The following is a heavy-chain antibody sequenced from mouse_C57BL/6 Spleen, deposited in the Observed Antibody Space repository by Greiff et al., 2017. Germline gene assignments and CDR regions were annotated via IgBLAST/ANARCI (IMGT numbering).Heavy chain of an antibody. CDR2: IDPEDGET. Sequence: LVESGAELVKPGASVKLSCTASGFNIKDYYMHWVKQRTEQGLEWIGRIDPEDGETKYAPKFQGQATITADTSSNTAYLQLSSLTSEDTAVYYWASYYYGSSSRGYCDVWGTGTTVTVSS. CDR3: ASYYYGSSSRGYCDV. D-gene: IGHD1-1*01. V-gene: IGHV14-2*01. J-gene: IGHJ1*03. CDR1: GFNIKDYY.